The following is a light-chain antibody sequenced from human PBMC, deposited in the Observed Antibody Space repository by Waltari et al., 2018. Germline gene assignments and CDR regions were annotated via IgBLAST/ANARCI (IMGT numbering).Light chain of an antibody. V-gene: IGLV1-36*01. CDR1: SSNIGDNA. CDR2: YDD. J-gene: IGLJ1*01. CDR3: AAWDDSLSGYV. Sequence: QSVLPQPPSVSEAPRQRVTISCSGSSSNIGDNAVNWYQQLPGKAPKLLIYYDDLLPSGVSDRFSGSKSGTSASLAISGLQSEDEADYYCAAWDDSLSGYVFGTGTKVTVL.